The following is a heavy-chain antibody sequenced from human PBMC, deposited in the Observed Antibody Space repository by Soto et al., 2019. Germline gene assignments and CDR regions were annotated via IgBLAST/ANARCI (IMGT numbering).Heavy chain of an antibody. D-gene: IGHD3-16*01. Sequence: SETLSLTCTVSAASFSKYYWSWIRQPPGKGLEWIGYIYFNGNTNYNPSLKRRVTISIDTSKKQISQNLTSVTDADTAVYYCASVTFGGVVLAHWGQGTLVTVSS. CDR1: AASFSKYY. CDR2: IYFNGNT. V-gene: IGHV4-59*01. CDR3: ASVTFGGVVLAH. J-gene: IGHJ4*02.